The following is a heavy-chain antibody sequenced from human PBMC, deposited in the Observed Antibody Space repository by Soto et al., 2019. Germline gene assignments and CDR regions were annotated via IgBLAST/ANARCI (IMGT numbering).Heavy chain of an antibody. Sequence: QVQLVQSGAEVKKPGSSVKVSCKASGGTFSSYAISWVRQAPGQGLEWMGGIIPISDTTNYAQNFQGRVTITADESTSTAYMELSSLRSEDTAVYYCARSQGSSTSLEIYYYYYYGMDVWGQGTTVTVSS. CDR3: ARSQGSSTSLEIYYYYYYGMDV. CDR2: IIPISDTT. V-gene: IGHV1-69*01. CDR1: GGTFSSYA. D-gene: IGHD2-2*01. J-gene: IGHJ6*02.